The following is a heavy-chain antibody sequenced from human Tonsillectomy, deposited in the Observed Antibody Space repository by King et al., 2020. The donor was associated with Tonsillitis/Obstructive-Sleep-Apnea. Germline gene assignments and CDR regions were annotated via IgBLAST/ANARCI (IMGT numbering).Heavy chain of an antibody. V-gene: IGHV3-30*18. CDR1: GFTFSSYG. J-gene: IGHJ3*02. D-gene: IGHD3-16*01. CDR2: ISYDGSNK. CDR3: AKDAINDGVGI. Sequence: VQLVESGGGVVQPGRSLRLSCVASGFTFSSYGMHWVRQAPGKGLEWVAVISYDGSNKYYADSVKGRFTISRDNSKNTLYLQMNSLRAEDTAVYYCAKDAINDGVGIWGQGTMVTVSS.